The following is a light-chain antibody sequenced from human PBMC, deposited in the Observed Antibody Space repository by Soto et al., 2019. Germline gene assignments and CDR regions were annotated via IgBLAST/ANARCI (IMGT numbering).Light chain of an antibody. Sequence: DIQMTQSPSSLSASVGDRVTITCQASQDISNYLNWYQQKPGKAPKLLIYDASSLETGVTSRFSGSGSGTDFTFTISSLQPEDIATYYCQQYDNLSLTFGQGTKVEIK. J-gene: IGKJ1*01. CDR3: QQYDNLSLT. CDR1: QDISNY. CDR2: DAS. V-gene: IGKV1-33*01.